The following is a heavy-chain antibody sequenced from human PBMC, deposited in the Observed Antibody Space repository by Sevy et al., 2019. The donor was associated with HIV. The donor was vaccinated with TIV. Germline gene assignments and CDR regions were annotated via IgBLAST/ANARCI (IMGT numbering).Heavy chain of an antibody. Sequence: GGSLRLSCAASGFTVSSNYMSWVRQAPGKGLEWVSVIYSGGSTNYSDSAKGRFTISADNSKNTLYLEMNSLRDDDTAVYYGAREATAWGQGTLVTVSS. CDR1: GFTVSSNY. CDR3: AREATA. V-gene: IGHV3-66*01. J-gene: IGHJ5*02. CDR2: IYSGGST.